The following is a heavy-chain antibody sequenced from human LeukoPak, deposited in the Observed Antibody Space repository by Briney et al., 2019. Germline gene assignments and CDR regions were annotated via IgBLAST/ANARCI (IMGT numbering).Heavy chain of an antibody. CDR1: GFTFSNYA. Sequence: GASLRLSCVASGFTFSNYAMSWVRQAPGKGLEWVSAITGSGTSTYYADSLKGRFTISRDNSKNTVFLQMNSLRHEDTAIYYCVIWGDYDVLTGYYVPDYWGQETLVTVSS. J-gene: IGHJ4*02. CDR2: ITGSGTST. D-gene: IGHD3-9*01. CDR3: VIWGDYDVLTGYYVPDY. V-gene: IGHV3-23*01.